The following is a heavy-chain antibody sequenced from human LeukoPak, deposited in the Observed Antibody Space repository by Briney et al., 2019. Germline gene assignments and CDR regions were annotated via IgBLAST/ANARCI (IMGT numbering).Heavy chain of an antibody. Sequence: QSGGSLRLSCAASGFTFSSYSMNWVRQAPGKGLEWLSYISYTGTTISYADSVKGRFTISRDNSENTLYLQMDSLRVDDTAVYYCARDSLRGGFESPTGYWGQGTWVTVSS. CDR2: ISYTGTTI. V-gene: IGHV3-48*01. J-gene: IGHJ4*02. D-gene: IGHD5-24*01. CDR1: GFTFSSYS. CDR3: ARDSLRGGFESPTGY.